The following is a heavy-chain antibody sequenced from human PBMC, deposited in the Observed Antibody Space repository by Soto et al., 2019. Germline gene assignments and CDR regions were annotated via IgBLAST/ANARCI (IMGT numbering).Heavy chain of an antibody. CDR3: AKPLGGYFDY. D-gene: IGHD1-26*01. CDR2: ISYDGSNK. CDR1: GFTFSSYG. J-gene: IGHJ4*02. V-gene: IGHV3-30*18. Sequence: PVGSLRLSCAASGFTFSSYGMHWVRQAPGKRLEWVAVISYDGSNKYYADSVKGRFTISRDNSKNTLYLQMNSLRAEDTAVYYCAKPLGGYFDYWGQGTLVTVSS.